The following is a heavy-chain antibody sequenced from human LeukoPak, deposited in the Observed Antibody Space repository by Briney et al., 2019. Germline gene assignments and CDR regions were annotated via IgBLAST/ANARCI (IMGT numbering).Heavy chain of an antibody. Sequence: TSETLSLTCTVSGYSISSGYYWGWIRQPPGKGLEWIGEINHSGSTNYNPSLKSRVTISVDTSKNQFSLKLSSVTAADTAVYYCARGGIAAAGTDPYYMDVWGKGTTVTVSS. CDR2: INHSGST. CDR3: ARGGIAAAGTDPYYMDV. D-gene: IGHD6-13*01. CDR1: GYSISSGYY. V-gene: IGHV4-38-2*02. J-gene: IGHJ6*03.